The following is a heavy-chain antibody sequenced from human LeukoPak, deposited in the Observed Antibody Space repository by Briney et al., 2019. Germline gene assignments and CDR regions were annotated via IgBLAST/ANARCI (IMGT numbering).Heavy chain of an antibody. D-gene: IGHD1-1*01. V-gene: IGHV6-1*01. CDR2: TYYRSKWFS. J-gene: IGHJ4*02. Sequence: SQNLSLTCAISGGRDSSSSGAWNWIRQSPSRGLECLGRTYYRSKWFSDFAVSVKSRLPINPDTSKNQFSLHLDSVTPEDTAVYYCARGVRGTTASFDSWGQGTLVTVSS. CDR3: ARGVRGTTASFDS. CDR1: GGRDSSSSGA.